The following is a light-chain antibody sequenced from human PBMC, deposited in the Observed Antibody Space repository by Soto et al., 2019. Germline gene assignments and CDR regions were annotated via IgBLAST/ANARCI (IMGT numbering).Light chain of an antibody. CDR2: DVT. CDR3: SSYTSSSTVV. J-gene: IGLJ3*02. CDR1: SSDVGAYNY. Sequence: QSALTQPASVSGSPGQSVTISCSGSSSDVGAYNYVSWYQRHPGKAPQLMIYDVTNRHSGVSNRSSVSKSGNTASLTVCGLQAEYEADYFCSSYTSSSTVVFGGGTQLTVL. V-gene: IGLV2-14*01.